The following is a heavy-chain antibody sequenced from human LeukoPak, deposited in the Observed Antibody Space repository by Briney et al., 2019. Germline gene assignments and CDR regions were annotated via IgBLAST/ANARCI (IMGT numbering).Heavy chain of an antibody. V-gene: IGHV4-59*01. D-gene: IGHD5-18*01. Sequence: SETLSLTCTVSGVSISSYYWSWIRQPPGKGLEWIGHIYYSGSTNYNPSLKSRVTISIDTSKNQFSLRLSSVTAADTAVYYCARGAAGYSYGWGQGTLVTVSS. CDR2: IYYSGST. CDR1: GVSISSYY. J-gene: IGHJ4*02. CDR3: ARGAAGYSYG.